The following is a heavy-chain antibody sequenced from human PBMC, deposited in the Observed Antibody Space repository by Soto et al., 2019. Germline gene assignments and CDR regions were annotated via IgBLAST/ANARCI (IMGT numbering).Heavy chain of an antibody. CDR3: AKDSRYCTNGVCYLLDY. V-gene: IGHV3-30*18. Sequence: GGSLRLSCAASGFTFSSYGMHWVRQAPGKGLEWVAVISYDGSNKYYADSVKGRFTISRDNSKNTLYLQMNSLRAEDTAVYYCAKDSRYCTNGVCYLLDYWGQGTLVTVSS. D-gene: IGHD2-8*01. J-gene: IGHJ4*02. CDR1: GFTFSSYG. CDR2: ISYDGSNK.